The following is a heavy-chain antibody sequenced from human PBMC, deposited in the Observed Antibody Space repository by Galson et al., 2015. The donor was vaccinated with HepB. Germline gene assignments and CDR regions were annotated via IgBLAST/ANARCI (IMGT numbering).Heavy chain of an antibody. CDR1: GFTFGGYS. D-gene: IGHD2-21*02. J-gene: IGHJ6*01. Sequence: SLRLSCAAFGFTFGGYSMSWVRQAPGKGLEWVSAISGSGGSRYYADSVKGRFTISRDNSKNTLFLQMNSLRAEDTAIYYCTKEGGDPEHFYYFFGMDVWGQGTTVTVSS. V-gene: IGHV3-23*01. CDR3: TKEGGDPEHFYYFFGMDV. CDR2: ISGSGGSR.